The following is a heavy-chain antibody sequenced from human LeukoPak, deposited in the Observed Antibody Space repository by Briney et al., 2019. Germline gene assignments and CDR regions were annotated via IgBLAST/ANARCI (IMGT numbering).Heavy chain of an antibody. CDR3: TRPVPRYNWFDP. D-gene: IGHD3-9*01. Sequence: GGSLRLSCAASGFTFSSYSMNWVRQAPGKGLEWVSSISSSSSYIYYADSVKGRFTISRDNAKNSLYLQMNSLKTEDTAVYYCTRPVPRYNWFDPWGQGTLVTVSS. CDR1: GFTFSSYS. V-gene: IGHV3-21*04. CDR2: ISSSSSYI. J-gene: IGHJ5*02.